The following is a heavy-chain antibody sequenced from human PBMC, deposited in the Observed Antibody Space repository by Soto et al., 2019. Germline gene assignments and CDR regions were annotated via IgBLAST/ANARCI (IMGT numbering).Heavy chain of an antibody. V-gene: IGHV3-23*01. CDR1: GFTFSSYA. CDR3: AKGGIVGAKNPADY. Sequence: GGSLRLSCAASGFTFSSYAMSWVRQAPGKGLEWVSAISGSGGSTYYADSVKGRFTISRDNSKNTLYLQMTSLRAEDTAVYYCAKGGIVGAKNPADYWGQGTLVTVSS. D-gene: IGHD1-26*01. J-gene: IGHJ4*02. CDR2: ISGSGGST.